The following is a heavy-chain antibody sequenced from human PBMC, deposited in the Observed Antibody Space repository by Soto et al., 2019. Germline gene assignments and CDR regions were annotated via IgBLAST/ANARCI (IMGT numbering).Heavy chain of an antibody. V-gene: IGHV3-23*01. CDR2: ISGSGGST. CDR3: EKGVKSSAYYDYFDY. Sequence: GGSLRLSCAASGFTFSSYAMSWVRQAPGKGLEWVSAISGSGGSTYYADSVKGRFTISRDNSKNTLYLQMNSLRAEDTAVYYCEKGVKSSAYYDYFDYWGQGTLVTVSS. D-gene: IGHD3-22*01. J-gene: IGHJ4*02. CDR1: GFTFSSYA.